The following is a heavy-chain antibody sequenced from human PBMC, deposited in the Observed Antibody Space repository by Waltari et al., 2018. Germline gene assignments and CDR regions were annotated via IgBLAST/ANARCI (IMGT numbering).Heavy chain of an antibody. CDR2: IYYSGST. D-gene: IGHD2-15*01. V-gene: IGHV4-59*11. CDR1: GGPTVSHS. Sequence: QLQLQEPAPGLGKPSEPLSPTCPVSGGPTVSHSWTWIRQPPGKGLEWIGYIYYSGSTNYNPSLKSRVTISVDTSKNQFSLKLSSVTAADTAVYYCARVADIRAYAFDIWGQGTMVTVSS. CDR3: ARVADIRAYAFDI. J-gene: IGHJ3*02.